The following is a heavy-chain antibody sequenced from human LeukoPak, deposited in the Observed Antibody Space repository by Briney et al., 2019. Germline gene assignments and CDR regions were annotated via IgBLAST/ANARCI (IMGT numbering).Heavy chain of an antibody. D-gene: IGHD4-17*01. Sequence: PGGSLRLSCAASGFTFSNYEMHWVRQAPGKGLEWVSYITTGGSTIYYADSVKGRFTISRDNLKNSLSLQMNSLRAEDTAIYYCARDLGGEGGYWGRGTLVTVSS. J-gene: IGHJ4*02. CDR1: GFTFSNYE. V-gene: IGHV3-48*03. CDR3: ARDLGGEGGY. CDR2: ITTGGSTI.